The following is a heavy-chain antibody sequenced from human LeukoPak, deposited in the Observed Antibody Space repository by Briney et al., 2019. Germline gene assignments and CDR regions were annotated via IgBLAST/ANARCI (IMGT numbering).Heavy chain of an antibody. Sequence: GGSLRLSCAASGFTFSDYYMNWIRQAPGKGLEWVSSIGGGSRTINYADSVKGRFTTSRDNAKNSLFLQVNSLRAEDTAVYYCARAGQSDYWGQGTLVTVSS. CDR1: GFTFSDYY. CDR3: ARAGQSDY. J-gene: IGHJ4*02. V-gene: IGHV3-11*01. CDR2: IGGGSRTI.